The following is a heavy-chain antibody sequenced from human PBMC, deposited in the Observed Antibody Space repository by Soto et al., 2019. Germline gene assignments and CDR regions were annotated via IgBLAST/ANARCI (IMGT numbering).Heavy chain of an antibody. V-gene: IGHV3-15*07. Sequence: EVQLVESGGGLVKPGGSLRLSCAASGFIFSNTCMNWVRQAPGKGLEWVGRIKTKSDGETTDYAAPVKGRFTISRDDSKKTLYLQMDSLKTEDTAVYYWTTEPTYYYDSSGYYPLHYWGQGTLVTVSS. J-gene: IGHJ4*02. D-gene: IGHD3-22*01. CDR1: GFIFSNTC. CDR2: IKTKSDGETT. CDR3: TTEPTYYYDSSGYYPLHY.